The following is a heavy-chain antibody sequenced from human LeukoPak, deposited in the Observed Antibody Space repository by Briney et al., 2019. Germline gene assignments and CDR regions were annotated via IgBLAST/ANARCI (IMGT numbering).Heavy chain of an antibody. CDR2: VSVSGGIT. V-gene: IGHV3-23*01. CDR3: AKGEWGLTVTKFDV. Sequence: GGALTLFCAVSGFTFSTYAMGWARPARGGGRVWVSSVSVSGGITYYADSVKGRFTISRDNSKDTLSLQMNRLRAEDTAVYYCAKGEWGLTVTKFDVWGQGKMVTVSS. J-gene: IGHJ3*01. CDR1: GFTFSTYA. D-gene: IGHD3-9*01.